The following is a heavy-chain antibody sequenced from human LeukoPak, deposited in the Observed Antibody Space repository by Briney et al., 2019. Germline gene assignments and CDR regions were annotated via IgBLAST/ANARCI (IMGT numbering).Heavy chain of an antibody. V-gene: IGHV3-30*09. CDR1: GFTFSVIA. Sequence: GGSLRLSCAASGFTFSVIAVHWVRQAPGKGLEWVAGTSYDGTYKYYPDSVRGRFAISKDKSRNTLNLEMNSLRPEDTARYYCARERAGTAGAFDVWGQGTVVTVSS. D-gene: IGHD6-19*01. CDR3: ARERAGTAGAFDV. J-gene: IGHJ3*01. CDR2: TSYDGTYK.